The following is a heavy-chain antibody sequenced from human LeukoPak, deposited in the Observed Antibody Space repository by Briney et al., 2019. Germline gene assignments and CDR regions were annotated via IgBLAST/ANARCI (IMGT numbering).Heavy chain of an antibody. D-gene: IGHD3-10*01. J-gene: IGHJ6*03. CDR3: ARGRFGELCDYYYMDV. CDR2: MNPNSGNT. Sequence: ASVKVSCKASGYTFTSYDINWLRQATGQGLEWMGWMNPNSGNTGYAQKFQGRVTMTRNTSISTAYMELSSLRSEDTAVYYCARGRFGELCDYYYMDVWGKGTTVTVSS. CDR1: GYTFTSYD. V-gene: IGHV1-8*01.